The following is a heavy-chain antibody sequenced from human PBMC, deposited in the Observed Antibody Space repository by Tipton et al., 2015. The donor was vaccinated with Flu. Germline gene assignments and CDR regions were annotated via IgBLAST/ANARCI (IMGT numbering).Heavy chain of an antibody. CDR3: ARQSASIAVAGTALAPGPLSP. Sequence: QLVQSGAEVKKPGESLKISCKGSGYSFTSYWIGWVRQMPGKGLEWMGIIYPGGSDTRYSPSFQGQVTISADKSISTAYLQWSSLKASDPAMYCCARQSASIAVAGTALAPGPLSPWGQGTLVTVSS. CDR1: GYSFTSYW. CDR2: IYPGGSDT. D-gene: IGHD6-19*01. J-gene: IGHJ5*02. V-gene: IGHV5-51*01.